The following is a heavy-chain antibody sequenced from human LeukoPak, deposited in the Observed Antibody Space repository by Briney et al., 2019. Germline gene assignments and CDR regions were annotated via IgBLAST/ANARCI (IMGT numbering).Heavy chain of an antibody. J-gene: IGHJ4*02. Sequence: SVKVSCKASGGTFSSYAISWVRQAPGQGLEWMGGIIPIFGTTKYAQKFQGRVTITTDESTSTAYMELSSLRSEDTAVYYCASAIYYYDSSGYYPSAYSSQGTLVTASS. V-gene: IGHV1-69*05. CDR3: ASAIYYYDSSGYYPSAY. CDR1: GGTFSSYA. D-gene: IGHD3-22*01. CDR2: IIPIFGTT.